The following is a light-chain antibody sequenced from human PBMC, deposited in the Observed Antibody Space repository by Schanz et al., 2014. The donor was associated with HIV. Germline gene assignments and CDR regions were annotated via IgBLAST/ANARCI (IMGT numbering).Light chain of an antibody. V-gene: IGLV3-21*04. CDR3: QVWDSSSDHVV. Sequence: ELTQPPSVSVAPGKTARITCGGHNIGGKSVHWYQQKPGQAPVLVIYYDSDRPSGIPERFSGSNSGNTATLTISRVEAGDEADYYCQVWDSSSDHVVFGGGTKLTVL. CDR2: YDS. CDR1: NIGGKS. J-gene: IGLJ2*01.